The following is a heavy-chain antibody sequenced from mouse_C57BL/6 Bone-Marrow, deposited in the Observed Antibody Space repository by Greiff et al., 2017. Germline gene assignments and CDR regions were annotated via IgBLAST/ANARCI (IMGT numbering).Heavy chain of an antibody. Sequence: EVKLVEPGGGLVQPGGSLKLSCAASGYTFSDYGMAWVRQAPRKGPEWVAFISNLAYSIYYADTVTGRFTITRENAKNTLSLEMSSLRSEDTAMYYCASHPDYYGYYAMDYWGQGTSVTVSS. CDR1: GYTFSDYG. J-gene: IGHJ4*01. CDR3: ASHPDYYGYYAMDY. V-gene: IGHV5-15*01. CDR2: ISNLAYSI. D-gene: IGHD1-1*01.